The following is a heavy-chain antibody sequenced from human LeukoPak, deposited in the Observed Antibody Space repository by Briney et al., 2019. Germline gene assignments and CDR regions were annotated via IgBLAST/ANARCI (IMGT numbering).Heavy chain of an antibody. D-gene: IGHD6-13*01. V-gene: IGHV3-23*01. CDR1: GFTLSSYE. CDR3: VKGIAAAGNY. CDR2: IDYSGGSS. J-gene: IGHJ4*02. Sequence: GGSLRLSCTVSGFTLSSYEMSWIRQAPGKGLEWVSSIDYSGGSSYYADSVKGRFTISREDSKNTLYLQMNSLRAEDTAAYYCVKGIAAAGNYWGQGTLVTVSS.